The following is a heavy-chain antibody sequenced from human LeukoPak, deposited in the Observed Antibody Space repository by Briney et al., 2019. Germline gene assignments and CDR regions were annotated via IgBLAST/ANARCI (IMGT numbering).Heavy chain of an antibody. V-gene: IGHV4-31*03. CDR1: GGSISSGGYY. J-gene: IGHJ6*02. Sequence: SQTLSLTCTVSGGSISSGGYYWSWIRQHPGKGLEWIGYIYYSGSTYYNPSLKSRVTISVDTSKNQFSLKLSSVTAADTAVYYCATEGAAVAPYGMDVWGQGTTVTVSS. CDR2: IYYSGST. CDR3: ATEGAAVAPYGMDV. D-gene: IGHD6-19*01.